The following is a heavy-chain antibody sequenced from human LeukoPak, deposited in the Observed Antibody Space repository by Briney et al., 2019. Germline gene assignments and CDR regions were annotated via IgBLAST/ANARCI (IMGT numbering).Heavy chain of an antibody. J-gene: IGHJ4*02. D-gene: IGHD2/OR15-2a*01. CDR1: GGSISSSSYY. Sequence: SETLSLTCTVSGGSISSSSYYWGWIHQPPGKRLEWIGSIYYSGSTYYNPSLKSRVTISVDTSNNQYSLKLSSVTAADTAVYYCARDYLFSFDYWGQGTLVPSPQ. CDR3: ARDYLFSFDY. CDR2: IYYSGST. V-gene: IGHV4-39*07.